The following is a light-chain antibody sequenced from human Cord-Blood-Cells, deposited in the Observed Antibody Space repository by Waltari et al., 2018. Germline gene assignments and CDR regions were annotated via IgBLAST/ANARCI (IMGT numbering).Light chain of an antibody. CDR1: SSDVGGYNY. CDR3: SSYTSSSVL. Sequence: QSALTQPASVSGSPGQSITISCTGTSSDVGGYNYVSWYQQHPCKAPKLMIYDVSNRPPGVSSRFSGSKSGNAASLTISGLQAEDEADYYCSSYTSSSVLFGGGTKLTVL. V-gene: IGLV2-14*01. J-gene: IGLJ2*01. CDR2: DVS.